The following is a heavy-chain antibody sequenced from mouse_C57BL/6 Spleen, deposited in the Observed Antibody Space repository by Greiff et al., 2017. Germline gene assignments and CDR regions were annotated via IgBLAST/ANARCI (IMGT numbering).Heavy chain of an antibody. Sequence: EVQLVESGPGLVKPSQSLSLTCSVTGYSITSGYYWNWIRQFPGNKLEWMGYISYDGSNNYNPSLKNRISITRDTSKNQFFLKLNSVTTEDTATYYCARWNWDYAMDYWGQGTSVTVSS. CDR1: GYSITSGYY. V-gene: IGHV3-6*01. J-gene: IGHJ4*01. CDR3: ARWNWDYAMDY. D-gene: IGHD4-1*01. CDR2: ISYDGSN.